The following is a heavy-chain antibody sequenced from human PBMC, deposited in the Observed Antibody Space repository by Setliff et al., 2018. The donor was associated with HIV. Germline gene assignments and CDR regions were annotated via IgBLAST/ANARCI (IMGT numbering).Heavy chain of an antibody. CDR2: INLDGSEQ. Sequence: SCTASGFTFSTYWMTWVRQAPGKGLEWVGNINLDGSEQNYVDSVKGRFTISRDNAKNSLYLQMNSLRADDTAVYYCASLSLDYWGQGTLVTVSS. CDR3: ASLSLDY. V-gene: IGHV3-7*01. J-gene: IGHJ4*02. CDR1: GFTFSTYW.